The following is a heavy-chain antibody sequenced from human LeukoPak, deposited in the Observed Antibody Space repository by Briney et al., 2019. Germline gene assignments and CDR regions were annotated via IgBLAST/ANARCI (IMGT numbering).Heavy chain of an antibody. CDR3: ARVTGYTVEDYFDY. Sequence: SETLSLTCTVSGGSISSYYWSWLRQPPGKGLEWIGYIYYSGSTNYNPSLKSRVTISVKTFKNQFSLKLRSVTAADTAVYYCARVTGYTVEDYFDYWGQGTLVTVSS. CDR1: GGSISSYY. J-gene: IGHJ4*02. D-gene: IGHD6-13*01. CDR2: IYYSGST. V-gene: IGHV4-59*01.